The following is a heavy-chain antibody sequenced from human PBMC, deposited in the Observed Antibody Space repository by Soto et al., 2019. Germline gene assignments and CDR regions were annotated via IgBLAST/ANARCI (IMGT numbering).Heavy chain of an antibody. CDR2: IYYSGST. Sequence: PSETLSLTCTVSGDSISSYYWSWIRQPPGKGLEWIGYIYYSGSTNYNPSLKSRVTISVDTSKNQFSLKPSSVTAADTAVYYCARDNAVRSYYYYYGMDVWGQGTTVTVSS. CDR3: ARDNAVRSYYYYYGMDV. J-gene: IGHJ6*02. V-gene: IGHV4-59*01. CDR1: GDSISSYY.